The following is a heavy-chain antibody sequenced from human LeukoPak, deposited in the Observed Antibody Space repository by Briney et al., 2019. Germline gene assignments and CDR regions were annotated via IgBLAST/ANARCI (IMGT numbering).Heavy chain of an antibody. Sequence: SVKVSCKASGGTFSSYTISWVRQAPGQGLEWMGRVIPIFGAPAYAQKFQGRVTFTTDGSANTAYMELSSLTSEDTAVYYCARDAPDGDYEVGWFDPWGQGTLVTVSS. CDR2: VIPIFGAP. J-gene: IGHJ5*02. CDR3: ARDAPDGDYEVGWFDP. V-gene: IGHV1-69*05. CDR1: GGTFSSYT. D-gene: IGHD4-17*01.